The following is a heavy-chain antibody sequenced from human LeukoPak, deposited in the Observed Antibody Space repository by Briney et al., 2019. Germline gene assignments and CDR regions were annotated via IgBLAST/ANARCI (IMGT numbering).Heavy chain of an antibody. Sequence: TGGSLRLSCAASEFTFSSYGIHWVRQAPGKGLEWVAVISYDGSNKYYADSVKGRFTISRDNSKNTLYLQMNSLRAEDTAVYYCARDLDYYDSSGYSYYFDYWGQGTLVTVSS. CDR3: ARDLDYYDSSGYSYYFDY. V-gene: IGHV3-30*03. D-gene: IGHD3-22*01. CDR2: ISYDGSNK. CDR1: EFTFSSYG. J-gene: IGHJ4*02.